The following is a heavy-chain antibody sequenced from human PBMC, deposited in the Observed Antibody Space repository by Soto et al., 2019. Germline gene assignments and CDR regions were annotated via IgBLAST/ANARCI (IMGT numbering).Heavy chain of an antibody. D-gene: IGHD6-19*01. CDR1: GFAFSDYY. V-gene: IGHV3-11*03. CDR2: ISSSSRDT. Sequence: GGSLRLSCAASGFAFSDYYMSWIRQAPGKGLEWVSYISSSSRDTNYADSVKGRFTISRDNAKNSLFLQMNSLRAEDTAVYYCARLGLRYYYYGMDVWGQGTTVTVSS. CDR3: ARLGLRYYYYGMDV. J-gene: IGHJ6*02.